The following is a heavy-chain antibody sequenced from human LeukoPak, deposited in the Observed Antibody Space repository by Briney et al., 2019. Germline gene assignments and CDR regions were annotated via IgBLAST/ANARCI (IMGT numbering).Heavy chain of an antibody. V-gene: IGHV4-4*02. J-gene: IGHJ4*02. CDR2: IYHSGST. CDR1: GGSISSSNW. CDR3: ARWRWQYYFDY. D-gene: IGHD5-12*01. Sequence: SETLSLTCAVSGGSISSSNWWSWVRQPPGKGLEWIGEIYHSGSTNYNPSLKSRVTISVDTSKNQFSLKLSSVTAADTAVYYCARWRWQYYFDYWGQGTLVTVSS.